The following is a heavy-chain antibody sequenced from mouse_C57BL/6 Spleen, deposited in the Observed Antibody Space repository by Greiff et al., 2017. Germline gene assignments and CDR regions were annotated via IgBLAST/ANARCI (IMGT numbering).Heavy chain of an antibody. V-gene: IGHV5-6*01. CDR3: ARQKNYGSSYAMDY. CDR2: ISSGGSYT. Sequence: VQLQQSGGDLVKPGGSLKLSCAASGFTFSSYGMSWVRQTPDKRLEWVATISSGGSYTYYPDSVKGRFTISRDNAKNTLYLQMSSLKSEDTAMYYCARQKNYGSSYAMDYWGQGTSVTVSS. D-gene: IGHD1-1*01. J-gene: IGHJ4*01. CDR1: GFTFSSYG.